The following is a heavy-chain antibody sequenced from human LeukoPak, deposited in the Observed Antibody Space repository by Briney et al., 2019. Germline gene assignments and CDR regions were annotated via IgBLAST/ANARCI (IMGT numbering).Heavy chain of an antibody. CDR2: INPNSGGT. V-gene: IGHV1-2*02. D-gene: IGHD3-10*01. J-gene: IGHJ4*02. CDR1: GYTFTGYY. CDR3: ARATYYYGSGSNYYFDY. Sequence: ASVKVSCKASGYTFTGYYMHWVRQAPGQGLEWMGWINPNSGGTNYAQKFQGRVTMTRDTSISTAYMELSRLRSDDTAVYYCARATYYYGSGSNYYFDYWGQGTLVTVSS.